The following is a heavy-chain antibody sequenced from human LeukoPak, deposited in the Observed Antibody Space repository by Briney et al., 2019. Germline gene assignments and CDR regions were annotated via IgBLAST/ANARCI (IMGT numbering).Heavy chain of an antibody. V-gene: IGHV3-53*01. CDR1: GFTVSSNY. CDR2: LYSGGST. D-gene: IGHD6-19*01. J-gene: IGHJ4*02. Sequence: PGGSLRLPCAASGFTVSSNYMSWVRQAPGKGLEWVSVLYSGGSTDYADSVKGRFTISRDNSKNTLYLQMNSLRAEDTAVYYCARDMSGGWYYFDYWGQGTLVTVSS. CDR3: ARDMSGGWYYFDY.